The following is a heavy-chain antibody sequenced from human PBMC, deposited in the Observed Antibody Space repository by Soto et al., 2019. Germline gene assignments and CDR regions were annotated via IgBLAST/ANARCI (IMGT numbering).Heavy chain of an antibody. CDR2: ISYDGSNK. CDR1: GFTFSSYG. J-gene: IGHJ4*02. CDR3: AKETYSGPLDY. Sequence: QVQLVESGGGVVQPGRSLSLYCAASGFTFSSYGMHWVRQAPGKGLEWVAVISYDGSNKYYADSVKGRFTISRDNSKNTLYLQMNSLRAEDTAVYYCAKETYSGPLDYWGQGTLVTVSS. D-gene: IGHD2-15*01. V-gene: IGHV3-30*18.